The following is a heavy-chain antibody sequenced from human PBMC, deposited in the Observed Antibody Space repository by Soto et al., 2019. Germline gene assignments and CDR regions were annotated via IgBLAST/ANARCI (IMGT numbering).Heavy chain of an antibody. CDR2: INHSGST. CDR1: GGSFSGYY. CDR3: ARGYPYYPYYYYGMDV. V-gene: IGHV4-34*01. J-gene: IGHJ6*02. Sequence: SDTLSNTFAVYGGSFSGYYWSWIRQPPGKGLEWIGEINHSGSTNYNPSLKSRVTISVDTSKNQFSLKLSSVTAADTAVYYCARGYPYYPYYYYGMDVWGQGTTVTVSS. D-gene: IGHD3-10*01.